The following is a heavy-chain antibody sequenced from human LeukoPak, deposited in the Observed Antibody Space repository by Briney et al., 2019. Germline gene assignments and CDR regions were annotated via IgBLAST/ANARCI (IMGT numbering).Heavy chain of an antibody. V-gene: IGHV3-23*01. CDR1: GFTFSSYA. Sequence: GGSLRLSCAASGFTFSSYAMSWVRQAPGKGLEWVSAISGSGGSTYYADSVKGRFTISRDNSKNTLYLQMNSLRAEDTAVYYCARGHIDGDYFDYWGQGTLVTVSS. D-gene: IGHD4-17*01. CDR2: ISGSGGST. J-gene: IGHJ4*02. CDR3: ARGHIDGDYFDY.